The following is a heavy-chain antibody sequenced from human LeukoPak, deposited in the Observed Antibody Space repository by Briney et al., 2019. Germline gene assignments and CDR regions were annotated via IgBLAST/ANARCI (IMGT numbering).Heavy chain of an antibody. D-gene: IGHD3-10*01. CDR2: MNPNSGNT. CDR1: GYTFTSYD. J-gene: IGHJ6*03. Sequence: ASVKVSCKASGYTFTSYDINWVRQATGQGLEWMGWMNPNSGNTGYAQKFQGRVTMTRNTSISTAYMELSSLRSEDTAVYYCAKSMGLMVRGVTLTYFYYMDVWGKGTTVTVSS. V-gene: IGHV1-8*01. CDR3: AKSMGLMVRGVTLTYFYYMDV.